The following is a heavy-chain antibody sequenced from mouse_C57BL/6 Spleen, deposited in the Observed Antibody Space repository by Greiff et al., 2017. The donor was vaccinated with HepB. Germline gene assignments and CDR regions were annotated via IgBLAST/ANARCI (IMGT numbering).Heavy chain of an antibody. J-gene: IGHJ4*01. V-gene: IGHV1-81*01. CDR3: ARGDLPSSSPYYYAMDY. CDR1: GYTFTSYG. CDR2: IYPRSGNT. D-gene: IGHD1-1*01. Sequence: QVQLQQSGAELARPGASVKLSCKASGYTFTSYGISWVKQRTGQGLEWIGEIYPRSGNTYYNEKFKGKATLTADKSSSTAYMELRSLTSEDSAVYFCARGDLPSSSPYYYAMDYWGQGTSVTVSS.